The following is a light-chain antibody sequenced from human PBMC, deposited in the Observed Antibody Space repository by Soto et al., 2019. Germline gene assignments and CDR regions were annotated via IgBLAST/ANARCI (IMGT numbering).Light chain of an antibody. Sequence: QSVLTQSPSASASLGASVTLTCSLSSGHSSCAIACHQQQPAKGPRYLMKLNSDGSHSKGAGIPVRCSGSSSGAERYLTGSRLQSEDEDDFDCQNWGTGIQVFGGGTKLTVL. CDR3: QNWGTGIQV. CDR2: LNSDGSH. CDR1: SGHSSCA. J-gene: IGLJ2*01. V-gene: IGLV4-69*01.